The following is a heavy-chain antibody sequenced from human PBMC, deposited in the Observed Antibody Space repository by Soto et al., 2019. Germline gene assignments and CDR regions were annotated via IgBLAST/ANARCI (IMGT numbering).Heavy chain of an antibody. CDR2: IYPGDSDT. D-gene: IGHD2-2*01. CDR3: ARRNCSSTSCYDMDV. CDR1: GYSFTSYW. J-gene: IGHJ6*02. Sequence: PGESLKISCKGSGYSFTSYWIGWVRQMPGKGLEWMGIIYPGDSDTRYSPSFQGQVTISADKSISTAYLQWSSLKASDTAMYYCARRNCSSTSCYDMDVWGQGTTVTVSS. V-gene: IGHV5-51*01.